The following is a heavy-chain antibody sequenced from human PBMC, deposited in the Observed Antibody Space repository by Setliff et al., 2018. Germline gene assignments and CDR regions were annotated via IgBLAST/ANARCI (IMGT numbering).Heavy chain of an antibody. Sequence: SSETLSLTCTVSGGSISGYYWGWIRQPPGKGLEWIGSISHSGSTYYNPSLRSRVTISLDTSKNQFSPKLTSVTAADTAVYYCAGGRRYDYGWDFDYWGQGTLVTVSS. CDR3: AGGRRYDYGWDFDY. J-gene: IGHJ4*02. CDR1: GGSISGYY. V-gene: IGHV4-38-2*02. D-gene: IGHD4-17*01. CDR2: ISHSGST.